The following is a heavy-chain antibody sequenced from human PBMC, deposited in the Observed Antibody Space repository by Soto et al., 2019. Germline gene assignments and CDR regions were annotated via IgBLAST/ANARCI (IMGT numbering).Heavy chain of an antibody. CDR1: GFSFSTHV. V-gene: IGHV3-30*03. CDR2: ILYDGSKE. J-gene: IGHJ6*02. D-gene: IGHD6-25*01. Sequence: SLRLSCIDCGFSFSTHVMDWVRQAPGKGLEWVARILYDGSKEYYADSVKGRFTISRDNAKNSLFLHMNSVRAEDTAVFYCARIAANVYNYYAMDVWGQGTTVTVSS. CDR3: ARIAANVYNYYAMDV.